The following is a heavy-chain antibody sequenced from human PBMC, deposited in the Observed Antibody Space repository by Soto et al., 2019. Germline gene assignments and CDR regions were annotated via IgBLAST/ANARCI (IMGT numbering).Heavy chain of an antibody. CDR1: GYTFTSYG. CDR2: ISAYNGNT. CDR3: ARDGIEYCSGGSCPFDY. D-gene: IGHD2-15*01. J-gene: IGHJ4*02. Sequence: QVQLVQSGAEVKKPGASVKVSCKASGYTFTSYGISWVRQAPGQGLEWMGWISAYNGNTNYAQKRQGRVTMTTDTSTSTAYMELRSLRSDDTAVYYCARDGIEYCSGGSCPFDYWGQGTLVTVSS. V-gene: IGHV1-18*01.